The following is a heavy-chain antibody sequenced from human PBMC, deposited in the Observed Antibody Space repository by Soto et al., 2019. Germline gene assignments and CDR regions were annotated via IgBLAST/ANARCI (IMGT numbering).Heavy chain of an antibody. CDR2: IYHSGTT. J-gene: IGHJ3*02. Sequence: QVQLQESGPGLVKPSGTLSLTCAVSGGSISSNNWWTWVRQPPGKGLEWIGEIYHSGTTNYNPSLKRRDTIAVDKSKNQFSLKLNSVTAADTAVYYCARDVCYGAFEIWGQGTMVTVSS. D-gene: IGHD2-8*01. CDR3: ARDVCYGAFEI. CDR1: GGSISSNNW. V-gene: IGHV4-4*02.